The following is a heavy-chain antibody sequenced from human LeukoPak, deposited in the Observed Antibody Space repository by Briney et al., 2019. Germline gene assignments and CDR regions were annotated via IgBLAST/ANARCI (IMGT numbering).Heavy chain of an antibody. CDR1: EYMFTAYY. Sequence: GASVKVSCKASEYMFTAYYIHWVRQAPGQGLEWMGWINPTSGGTNYAQNFQGRVTITRDTSITTAYMELSGLRSDDTAVYYCATTYYYDSTGSPRHYFDYWGQGTLVTVSS. D-gene: IGHD3-22*01. J-gene: IGHJ4*02. CDR2: INPTSGGT. V-gene: IGHV1-2*02. CDR3: ATTYYYDSTGSPRHYFDY.